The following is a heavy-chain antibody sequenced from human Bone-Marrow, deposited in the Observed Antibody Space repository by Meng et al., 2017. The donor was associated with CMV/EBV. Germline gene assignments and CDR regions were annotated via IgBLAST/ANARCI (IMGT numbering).Heavy chain of an antibody. CDR1: GGTFSSYA. D-gene: IGHD6-13*01. CDR3: ELSGAAAGRRDY. CDR2: IIPILGIA. Sequence: SVKVSCKASGGTFSSYAISWVRQAPGQGLEWMGGIIPILGIANYAQKFQGRVTITADKSTSTAYMELGSLRSEDTAVYYCELSGAAAGRRDYWGQGTLVTVSS. V-gene: IGHV1-69*10. J-gene: IGHJ4*02.